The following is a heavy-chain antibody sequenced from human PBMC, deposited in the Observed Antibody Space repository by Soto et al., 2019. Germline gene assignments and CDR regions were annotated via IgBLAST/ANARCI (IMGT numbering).Heavy chain of an antibody. V-gene: IGHV3-74*01. J-gene: IGHJ4*02. D-gene: IGHD1-7*01. CDR2: INPDGRTI. Sequence: HPGGSLRLSCAASAFSFSTSWMHWVRQAPGEGLVWVSRINPDGRTINYADSVKGRFTISRDNAKNTLYLQMNILRVEDTAVYFCATARNYRFDNWGLGTLVTVSS. CDR3: ATARNYRFDN. CDR1: AFSFSTSW.